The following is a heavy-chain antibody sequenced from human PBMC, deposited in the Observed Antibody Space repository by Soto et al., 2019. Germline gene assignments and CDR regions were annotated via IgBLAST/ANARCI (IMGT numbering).Heavy chain of an antibody. CDR1: GDSFTSNW. J-gene: IGHJ4*02. V-gene: IGHV5-51*01. CDR3: ARHQRDDASRKIDC. Sequence: PVQSQKISCQGSGDSFTSNWIGWVRKMPGKGLEWMGIINPADSDIKYSPSFQGQVTISADKSIGTAHLQWSSLKASDTAMYYCARHQRDDASRKIDCWGQGTLVTVSS. CDR2: INPADSDI. D-gene: IGHD3-16*01.